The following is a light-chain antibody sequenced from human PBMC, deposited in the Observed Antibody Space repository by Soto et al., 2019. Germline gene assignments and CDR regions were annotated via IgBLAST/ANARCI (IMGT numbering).Light chain of an antibody. CDR1: QSVSSNY. CDR3: QQYGISPT. CDR2: DVS. J-gene: IGKJ1*01. V-gene: IGKV3-20*01. Sequence: DIVLTQSPGTLSLSPGERATLSCRSSQSVSSNYLAWYQQKPDQAPRLVIYDVSGRATGIPDRFSGSGSGTDFTLTISRLEPEDFAVYYFQQYGISPTFGQGTKVEIK.